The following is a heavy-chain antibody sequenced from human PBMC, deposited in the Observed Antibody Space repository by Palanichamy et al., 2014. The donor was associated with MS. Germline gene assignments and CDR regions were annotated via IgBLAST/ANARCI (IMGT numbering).Heavy chain of an antibody. Sequence: HXXXVQSGAEVKKPGASVKVSCKASGYTFTGYYMHWVRQAPGLGLEWMGWINPNSGGTNYAQKFQGRVTMTRDTSISTAYMELSRLRSDDTAVYYCARDWSSHYDSSGYQLPGWFDPWGQGTLVTVSS. CDR1: GYTFTGYY. V-gene: IGHV1-2*02. CDR3: ARDWSSHYDSSGYQLPGWFDP. CDR2: INPNSGGT. D-gene: IGHD3-22*01. J-gene: IGHJ5*02.